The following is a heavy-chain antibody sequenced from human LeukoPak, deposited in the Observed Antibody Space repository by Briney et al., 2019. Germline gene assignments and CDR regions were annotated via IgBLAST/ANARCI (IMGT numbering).Heavy chain of an antibody. CDR3: ARGTIAGHRRYYYYGMDV. J-gene: IGHJ6*02. D-gene: IGHD3-9*01. V-gene: IGHV3-48*04. CDR2: ISSSSSTI. CDR1: GFTFSSYS. Sequence: GGSLRLSCAASGFTFSSYSMNWVRQAPGKGLEWVSYISSSSSTIYYADSVKGRFTISRDNAKNSLYLQMNSLRAEDTAVYYCARGTIAGHRRYYYYGMDVWGQGTTVTVSS.